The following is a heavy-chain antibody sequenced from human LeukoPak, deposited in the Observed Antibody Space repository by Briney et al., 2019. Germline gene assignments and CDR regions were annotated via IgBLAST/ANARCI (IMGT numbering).Heavy chain of an antibody. Sequence: ASVKVSCKAYGYIFTSYYMHWVRQAPGQGLEWMGIINPSGGSTSYAQKFQGRVTMTRDTSTSTVYMELSSLRSEDTAVYYCARGPGHYGSGSYYSAWFDPWGQGTLVTVSS. D-gene: IGHD3-10*01. V-gene: IGHV1-46*01. CDR1: GYIFTSYY. J-gene: IGHJ5*02. CDR2: INPSGGST. CDR3: ARGPGHYGSGSYYSAWFDP.